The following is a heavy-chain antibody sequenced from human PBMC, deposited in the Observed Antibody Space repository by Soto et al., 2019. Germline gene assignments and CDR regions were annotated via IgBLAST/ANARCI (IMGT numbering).Heavy chain of an antibody. D-gene: IGHD1-26*01. CDR1: GGSISSGDYY. V-gene: IGHV4-30-4*01. J-gene: IGHJ4*02. CDR2: IYYSGST. CDR3: AREALVGATILDY. Sequence: QVQLQESGPGLVKPSQTLSLTCTVSGGSISSGDYYWSWIRQPPGKGLEWIGYIYYSGSTYYSPSLKSRVTISVDTSKNQFSLKLSSVTAADTAVYYCAREALVGATILDYWGQGTLVTVSS.